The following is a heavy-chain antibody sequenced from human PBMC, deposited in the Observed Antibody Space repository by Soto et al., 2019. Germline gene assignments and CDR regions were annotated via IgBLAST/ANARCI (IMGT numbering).Heavy chain of an antibody. CDR3: ARSQGSSTSLEIYYYYYYGMDV. CDR2: ITPISGTA. Sequence: QVQLVQSGAEVKKPGSSVKVSCKASGATFSSYAISWVRQAPGQGLEWMGGITPISGTANYAQKFQGRVTITADESTSTVYMELSSLRSEDTAVYFCARSQGSSTSLEIYYYYYYGMDVWGQGTTVTVSS. D-gene: IGHD2-2*01. CDR1: GATFSSYA. J-gene: IGHJ6*02. V-gene: IGHV1-69*01.